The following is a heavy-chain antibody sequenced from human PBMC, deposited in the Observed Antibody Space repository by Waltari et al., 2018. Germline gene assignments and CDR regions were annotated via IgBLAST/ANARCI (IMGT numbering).Heavy chain of an antibody. V-gene: IGHV4-38-2*02. CDR3: ARDGYYDSSGYYPSPWYFDL. J-gene: IGHJ2*01. Sequence: QVQLQESGPGLVKPSETLSLTCAVSGYSISSGYYWGWIRQPPGKGLEWIGSIYHSGSTYYNPSLKSRVTISVDTSKNQFSLKLSSVTAADTAVYYCARDGYYDSSGYYPSPWYFDLWGRGTLVTVSS. CDR2: IYHSGST. D-gene: IGHD3-22*01. CDR1: GYSISSGYY.